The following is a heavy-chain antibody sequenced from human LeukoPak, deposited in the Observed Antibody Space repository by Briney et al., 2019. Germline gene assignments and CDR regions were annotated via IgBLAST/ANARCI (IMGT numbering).Heavy chain of an antibody. V-gene: IGHV3-21*01. D-gene: IGHD3-3*01. CDR3: ARDSKVFGVIKMSSYFDY. CDR1: GFTFSSFS. J-gene: IGHJ4*02. CDR2: ISSSSSYK. Sequence: GGSLRLSCAASGFTFSSFSMNWVRQAPGKGLEWVSSISSSSSYKYYADSVEGRFTISRDNAKNSLYLQMNSLRAEDTALYYCARDSKVFGVIKMSSYFDYWGQGALVTVSS.